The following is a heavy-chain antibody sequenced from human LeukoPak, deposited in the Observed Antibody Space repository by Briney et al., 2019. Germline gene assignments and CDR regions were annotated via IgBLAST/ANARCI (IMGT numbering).Heavy chain of an antibody. D-gene: IGHD2-2*01. CDR2: IIPIFGTA. Sequence: SVKVSCKASGGTFSSYAISWVRQAPGQGLEWMGGIIPIFGTANYAQKFQGRVTITTDESTSTAYMELSSLRSEDTAVYYCARVALPEVPAAMRGFWFDPWGQGTLVTVSS. V-gene: IGHV1-69*05. J-gene: IGHJ5*02. CDR3: ARVALPEVPAAMRGFWFDP. CDR1: GGTFSSYA.